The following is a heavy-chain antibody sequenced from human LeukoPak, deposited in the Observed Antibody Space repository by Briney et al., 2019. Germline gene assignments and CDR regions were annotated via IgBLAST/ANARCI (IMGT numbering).Heavy chain of an antibody. CDR3: ARDGYCSSTSCPRKYCYYGMDV. D-gene: IGHD2-2*01. Sequence: ASVKVSCKASGYTFTSYGICWVRQAPGQGLEWMGWISAYNVNTNYAQKLQGRVTMTTDTSTSTAYMELRSLRSDDTAVYYCARDGYCSSTSCPRKYCYYGMDVWGQGTTVTVSS. V-gene: IGHV1-18*01. CDR1: GYTFTSYG. J-gene: IGHJ6*02. CDR2: ISAYNVNT.